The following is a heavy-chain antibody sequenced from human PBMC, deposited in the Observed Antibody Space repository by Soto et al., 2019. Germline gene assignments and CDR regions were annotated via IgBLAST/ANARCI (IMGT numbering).Heavy chain of an antibody. V-gene: IGHV4-59*01. CDR2: IYYLGST. Sequence: SETLSLSCTVSGDSMSEYFWSWIRQSPGKGLEWIGYIYYLGSTDYNHSLKSRVTISVDTSKRKFSPKMSSVTAADTAVYYCARDGYDGSGSPYPAYWGPGTQVTVSS. D-gene: IGHD3-10*01. CDR1: GDSMSEYF. CDR3: ARDGYDGSGSPYPAY. J-gene: IGHJ4*02.